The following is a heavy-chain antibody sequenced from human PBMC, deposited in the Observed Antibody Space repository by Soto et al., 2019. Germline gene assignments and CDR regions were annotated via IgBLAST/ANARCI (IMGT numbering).Heavy chain of an antibody. J-gene: IGHJ4*02. CDR3: AKWSIEAAGGRDYFAY. CDR2: ISGSGGST. D-gene: IGHD6-13*01. V-gene: IGHV3-23*01. Sequence: GGSLRLSCAASGFTFSSYAMSWVRQAPGKGLEWVSAISGSGGSTYYADSVKGRFTISRDNSKNTLYLQMNSLRAEDTAVYYCAKWSIEAAGGRDYFAYCGQGTLVTVSS. CDR1: GFTFSSYA.